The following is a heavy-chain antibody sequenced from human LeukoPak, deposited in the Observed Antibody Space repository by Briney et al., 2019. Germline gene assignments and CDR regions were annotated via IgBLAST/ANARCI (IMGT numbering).Heavy chain of an antibody. J-gene: IGHJ3*02. V-gene: IGHV3-30*02. CDR2: IRFDGTNT. CDR3: ARDQKYCISSSCYSKEPSDI. Sequence: GSLRLSCAASGFSFSNYGFHWVRQAPGKGLEWVTFIRFDGTNTYYADSVKGRFTISRDNSKSTLYLQMNSLRPEDTAIYYCARDQKYCISSSCYSKEPSDIWGQGTRVTVSS. D-gene: IGHD2/OR15-2a*01. CDR1: GFSFSNYG.